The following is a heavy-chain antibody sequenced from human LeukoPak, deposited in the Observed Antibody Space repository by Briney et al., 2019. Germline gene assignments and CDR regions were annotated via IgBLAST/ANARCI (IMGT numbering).Heavy chain of an antibody. Sequence: GGSLRLSCAASGFTFSDSAMSWVRRAPGKGPEWLSAISGAGVSTHYANSVKGRFTISRDNSKNTLYLQMDSLTAEDMAIYYCAKGKSYLDAFDIWGQGTMVTVSS. V-gene: IGHV3-23*01. CDR2: ISGAGVST. J-gene: IGHJ3*02. CDR1: GFTFSDSA. D-gene: IGHD3-16*02. CDR3: AKGKSYLDAFDI.